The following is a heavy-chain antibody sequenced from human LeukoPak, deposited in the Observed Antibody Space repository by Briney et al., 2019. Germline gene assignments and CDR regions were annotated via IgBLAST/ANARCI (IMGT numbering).Heavy chain of an antibody. CDR2: IIPIFGTA. CDR1: GGTLHSYS. CDR3: ARGGGCSGGSCYRF. D-gene: IGHD2-15*01. V-gene: IGHV1-69*13. J-gene: IGHJ4*02. Sequence: SVEVSCKASGGTLHSYSIRRVPQAPGPGLEVVGGIIPIFGTANYAQKFQGRVTITADESTSTAYMELSSLRSEDTAVYYCARGGGCSGGSCYRFWGQGTLVTVSS.